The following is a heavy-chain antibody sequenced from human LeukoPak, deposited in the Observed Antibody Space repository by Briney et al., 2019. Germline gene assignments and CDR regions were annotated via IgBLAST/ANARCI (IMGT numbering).Heavy chain of an antibody. CDR2: ISSNGGST. J-gene: IGHJ4*02. CDR3: ARGDGYNFFDC. CDR1: GFTFSRYA. Sequence: GGSLRLSCSASGFTFSRYAMHWVRQAPGKGLEYVSGISSNGGSTYYADSVKGRFTISRDNSKNTLYLQMNSLRAEDTAMYYCARGDGYNFFDCWGQGVLVTVSS. D-gene: IGHD5-24*01. V-gene: IGHV3-64*04.